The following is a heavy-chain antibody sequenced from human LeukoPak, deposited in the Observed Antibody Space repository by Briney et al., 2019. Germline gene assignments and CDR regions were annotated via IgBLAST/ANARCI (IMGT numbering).Heavy chain of an antibody. D-gene: IGHD1-14*01. CDR3: ATSRNLFDFDF. V-gene: IGHV1-24*01. CDR1: GYPFNSYD. Sequence: ASVKVSCTASGYPFNSYDINWVRQATGHGLEWMGGFDPADGETIYAQELEGRVTMTLDTSTDTAYVQVSSLRSEDTAVYYCATSRNLFDFDFWGQGTLVTVSS. CDR2: FDPADGET. J-gene: IGHJ4*02.